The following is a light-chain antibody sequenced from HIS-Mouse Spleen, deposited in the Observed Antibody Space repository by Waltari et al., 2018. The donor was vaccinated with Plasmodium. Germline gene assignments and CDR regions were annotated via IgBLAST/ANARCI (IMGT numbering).Light chain of an antibody. CDR3: YSTDRSGNHRV. V-gene: IGLV3-10*01. J-gene: IGLJ3*02. CDR2: EDS. Sequence: SYELTQPPSVSVSPGQTARITCSGDALPKKYAYWYQQKSGQAPVLVIYEDSKRPSGIPERSSGSSSGTMATLTISGAQVEDEADYYCYSTDRSGNHRVFGGGTKLTVL. CDR1: ALPKKY.